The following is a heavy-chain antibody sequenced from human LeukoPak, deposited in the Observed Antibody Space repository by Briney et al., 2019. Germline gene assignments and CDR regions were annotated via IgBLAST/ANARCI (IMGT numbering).Heavy chain of an antibody. Sequence: SETLSLTCTVSGGSISSGDYYWSWIRQPPGKGLEWIGYIYYSGSTNYNPSLKSRVTMSVDTSKNQFSLKLSSVTAADTAVYYCARGRYDSSGYTIDYWGQGTLVTVSS. D-gene: IGHD3-22*01. CDR2: IYYSGST. CDR1: GGSISSGDYY. J-gene: IGHJ4*02. V-gene: IGHV4-61*08. CDR3: ARGRYDSSGYTIDY.